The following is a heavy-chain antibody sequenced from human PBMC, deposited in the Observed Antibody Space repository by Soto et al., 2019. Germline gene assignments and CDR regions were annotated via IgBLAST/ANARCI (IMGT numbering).Heavy chain of an antibody. Sequence: PGGSLRLSCAVSGFTLSSYTMNRVRQAPGKGLEWVSSISSSSSYIYYAESVKGRFTISRDNAKNSLYLQMNSLRAEDTAVYYCATDYYGSGSYYNVANYFDPWGQGTLVTVSS. V-gene: IGHV3-21*01. CDR3: ATDYYGSGSYYNVANYFDP. CDR2: ISSSSSYI. J-gene: IGHJ5*02. D-gene: IGHD3-10*01. CDR1: GFTLSSYT.